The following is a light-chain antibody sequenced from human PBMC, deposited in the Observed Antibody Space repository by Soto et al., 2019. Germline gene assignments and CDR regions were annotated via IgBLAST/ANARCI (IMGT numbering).Light chain of an antibody. CDR1: QRISTW. CDR2: DAS. Sequence: TQSHFEMSPSPGTQFPFACRASQRISTWLAWYQQKPGKAPKFLISDASSSETGVPSRFSGSGSGTEFTLTINRLQTDDFATYYCQHYKSYWTFGKGTNVDIK. V-gene: IGKV1-5*01. J-gene: IGKJ1*01. CDR3: QHYKSYWT.